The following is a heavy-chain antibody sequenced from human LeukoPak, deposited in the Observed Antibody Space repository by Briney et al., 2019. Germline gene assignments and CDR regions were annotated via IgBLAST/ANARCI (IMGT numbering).Heavy chain of an antibody. J-gene: IGHJ4*02. Sequence: PGRSQRLSCAASGFTFSSYGMHWVRQAPGKGLEWVAVISYDGSNKYYADSVKGRFTISRDNSKNTLYLQMNSLRAEDTAVYYCAKDPRRGYSYGYARGLFDYWGQGTLVTVSS. CDR1: GFTFSSYG. V-gene: IGHV3-30*18. CDR2: ISYDGSNK. CDR3: AKDPRRGYSYGYARGLFDY. D-gene: IGHD5-18*01.